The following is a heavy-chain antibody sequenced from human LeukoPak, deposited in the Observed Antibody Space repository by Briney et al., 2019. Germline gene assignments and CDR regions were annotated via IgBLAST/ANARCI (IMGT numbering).Heavy chain of an antibody. CDR3: ARRLRYFDWLLSPPDY. D-gene: IGHD3-9*01. CDR1: GGSISSSSYY. CDR2: IYYSGST. J-gene: IGHJ4*02. Sequence: PSETLSLTCTVSGGSISSSSYYWGWIRQPPGKGLEWIGSIYYSGSTYYNPSLKSRVTISVDTSKNQFSLKLSSVTAADTAVYYCARRLRYFDWLLSPPDYWGQGTLVTASS. V-gene: IGHV4-39*01.